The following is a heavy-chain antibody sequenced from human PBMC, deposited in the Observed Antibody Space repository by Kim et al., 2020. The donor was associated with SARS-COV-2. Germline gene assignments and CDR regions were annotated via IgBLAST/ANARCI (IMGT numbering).Heavy chain of an antibody. CDR3: TGDQG. CDR2: RVSTGGTT. V-gene: IGHV3-15*01. Sequence: RVSTGGTTDFAAPVRDRFSISRDDSKNTMYLQMNSLITDDTAVYYCTGDQGWGQGTLVTVSS. J-gene: IGHJ4*02.